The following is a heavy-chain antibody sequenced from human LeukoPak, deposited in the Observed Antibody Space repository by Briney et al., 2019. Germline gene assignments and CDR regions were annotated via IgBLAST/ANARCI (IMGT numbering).Heavy chain of an antibody. J-gene: IGHJ4*02. CDR3: ARGFGYGEYISAY. CDR1: GFIFSRYN. D-gene: IGHD4-17*01. V-gene: IGHV3-21*01. Sequence: GGSLRLSCAASGFIFSRYNMNWVRQAPGKGLEWVSSISSSSDYICYADSVKGRFTISRDNAKNSLHLQMNSLRAEDTAVYYCARGFGYGEYISAYWGQGTLVTVSS. CDR2: ISSSSDYI.